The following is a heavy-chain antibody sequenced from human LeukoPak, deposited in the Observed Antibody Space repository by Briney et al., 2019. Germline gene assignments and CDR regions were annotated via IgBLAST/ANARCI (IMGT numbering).Heavy chain of an antibody. CDR1: GFTFDDYA. V-gene: IGHV3-9*01. CDR3: AKGQGVVATQPFDY. CDR2: ISWNSGSI. Sequence: GGSLRLSCAASGFTFDDYAMHWVRQAPGKGLEWVSGISWNSGSIGYADSVKGRFTISRDNAKNSLYLQMNSLRAEDTALYYCAKGQGVVATQPFDYWGQGTLVTVSS. J-gene: IGHJ4*02. D-gene: IGHD5-12*01.